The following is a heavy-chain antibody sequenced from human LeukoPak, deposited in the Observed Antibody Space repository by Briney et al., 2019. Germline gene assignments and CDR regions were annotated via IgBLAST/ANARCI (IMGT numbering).Heavy chain of an antibody. J-gene: IGHJ6*04. CDR1: SGSVSSGSYD. CDR2: IYYSEST. Sequence: SETLSLTCTVSSGSVSSGSYDWNWIRQPPGKGLEWIGYIYYSESTHYNPSLKSRVTITVDTSKNKFSLKLSSVTAADTAVYYCAGGSTYYYGSGSYYYYYGMDVWGKGTTVTVSS. D-gene: IGHD3-10*01. V-gene: IGHV4-61*01. CDR3: AGGSTYYYGSGSYYYYYGMDV.